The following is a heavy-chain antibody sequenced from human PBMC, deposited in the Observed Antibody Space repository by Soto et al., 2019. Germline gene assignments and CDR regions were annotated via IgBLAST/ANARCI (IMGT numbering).Heavy chain of an antibody. CDR3: ARDLRGITMVRGVIPFDY. CDR2: ISAYNGNT. V-gene: IGHV1-18*01. D-gene: IGHD3-10*01. Sequence: QVQLVQSGAEVKKPRASVKVSCKASGYTFTSYGISWVRQAPGQGLEWMGWISAYNGNTNYAQKLQGRVTMTTDTATSTAYMELRSLRSDDTAVYYCARDLRGITMVRGVIPFDYWGQGTLVTVSS. CDR1: GYTFTSYG. J-gene: IGHJ4*02.